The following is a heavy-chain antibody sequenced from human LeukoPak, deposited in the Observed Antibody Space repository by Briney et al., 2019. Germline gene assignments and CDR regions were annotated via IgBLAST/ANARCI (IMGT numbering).Heavy chain of an antibody. Sequence: SETLSLTCSVSGGSISSSNYYWGWIRQPPGKGLEWIGSIYYSGSTFYNPLFKSPVTISVDPSKNQFSLKLTSVSAADTAVYYCARCWGYYDDSSGHRLTAIEDWGQGTLVTVSS. CDR3: ARCWGYYDDSSGHRLTAIED. V-gene: IGHV4-39*01. D-gene: IGHD3-22*01. CDR2: IYYSGST. J-gene: IGHJ4*02. CDR1: GGSISSSNYY.